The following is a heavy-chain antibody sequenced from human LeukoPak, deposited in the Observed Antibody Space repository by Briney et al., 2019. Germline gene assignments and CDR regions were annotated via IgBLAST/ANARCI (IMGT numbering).Heavy chain of an antibody. D-gene: IGHD3-10*01. CDR3: ARSGRGVDSFYFYMDV. J-gene: IGHJ6*03. CDR2: IDSGGSRT. Sequence: GGSLRLSCVAAEFTFSSYWMHWVRQAPGKGLVWVSRIDSGGSRTKYADSVKGRFTISRDNAENTLYLQLNSLRAEDTAVYYCARSGRGVDSFYFYMDVWGKGTTVTVSS. V-gene: IGHV3-74*03. CDR1: EFTFSSYW.